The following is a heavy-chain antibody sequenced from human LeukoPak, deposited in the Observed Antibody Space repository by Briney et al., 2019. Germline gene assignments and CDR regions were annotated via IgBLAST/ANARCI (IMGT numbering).Heavy chain of an antibody. CDR1: GYTFTSYG. Sequence: ASVKVSCKASGYTFTSYGISWVRQAPGQGLEWMGWISAYNGNTNYAQKLQGRVPMTTDTYTSTAYMELRSLRSDDTAVYYCARVSGYANYYYYMDVWGKGTTVTVSS. D-gene: IGHD5-12*01. V-gene: IGHV1-18*01. CDR2: ISAYNGNT. CDR3: ARVSGYANYYYYMDV. J-gene: IGHJ6*03.